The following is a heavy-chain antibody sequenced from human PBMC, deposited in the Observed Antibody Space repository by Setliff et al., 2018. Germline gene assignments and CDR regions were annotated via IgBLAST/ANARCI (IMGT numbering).Heavy chain of an antibody. CDR1: GDSISNDTYY. Sequence: SETLSLTCTVSGDSISNDTYYWSWIRQPAGKGLEWIGRVYTSGSTNYNPSLHSRVTISIDTSQNQFSLKLISVTAADTAVYYCARVAGSGYLDRCFDPWGQGTLVTVSS. J-gene: IGHJ5*02. D-gene: IGHD3-22*01. CDR3: ARVAGSGYLDRCFDP. CDR2: VYTSGST. V-gene: IGHV4-61*02.